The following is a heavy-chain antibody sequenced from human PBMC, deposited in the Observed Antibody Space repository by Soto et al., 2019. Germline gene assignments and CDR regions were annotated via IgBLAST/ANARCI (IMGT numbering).Heavy chain of an antibody. D-gene: IGHD3-22*01. J-gene: IGHJ4*02. Sequence: GGSLRLSCAASGFTFSSYWMHWVRQAPGKGLVWVSRINSDGSSTNYADSVKGRFTISRGNAKNTLYLQMNSLRAEDTAVYYCVRDRGSSGYYDYWGQGTQVTVYS. CDR1: GFTFSSYW. CDR2: INSDGSST. V-gene: IGHV3-74*01. CDR3: VRDRGSSGYYDY.